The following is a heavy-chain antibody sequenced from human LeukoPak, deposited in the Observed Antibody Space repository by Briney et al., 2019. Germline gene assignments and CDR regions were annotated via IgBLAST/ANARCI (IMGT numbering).Heavy chain of an antibody. CDR3: ASLCSSTSCTHFDY. V-gene: IGHV3-43D*04. Sequence: GGSLRLSCAASGFTFDDYAMHWVRQAPGKGLEWVSLISWDGGSTYYADSVKGRFTISRDNSKNSLYLQMDSLRAEDTALCYCASLCSSTSCTHFDYWGQGTLVTVSS. J-gene: IGHJ4*02. CDR1: GFTFDDYA. CDR2: ISWDGGST. D-gene: IGHD2-2*01.